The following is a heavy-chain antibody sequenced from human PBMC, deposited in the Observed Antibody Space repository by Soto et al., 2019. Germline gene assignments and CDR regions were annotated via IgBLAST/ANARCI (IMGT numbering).Heavy chain of an antibody. V-gene: IGHV1-18*01. CDR1: GYIFTSYG. CDR3: ARDNDDYGNSITDGWFEP. D-gene: IGHD4-17*01. Sequence: QMQLVQSGGEVKKPGASVKVSCKASGYIFTSYGISWVRQAPGQGLEWMGWISAYNGDTNYAHNVQGRVTMTIDTSSSTAYMELTSLTSDDTAVYYCARDNDDYGNSITDGWFEPWGQGTLVTVSS. CDR2: ISAYNGDT. J-gene: IGHJ5*02.